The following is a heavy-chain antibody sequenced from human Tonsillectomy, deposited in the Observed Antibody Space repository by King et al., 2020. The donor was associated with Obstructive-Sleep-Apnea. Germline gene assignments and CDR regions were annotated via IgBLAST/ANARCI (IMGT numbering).Heavy chain of an antibody. V-gene: IGHV3-23*04. CDR2: ISGSGGST. Sequence: VQLVESGGGLVQPGGSLRLSCAASGFTFSSYAMSWVRQAPGKGLEWVSAISGSGGSTYYPDSVKGRFTISRDNSKNTLYLPMNSLRAEDTAVYYWAKARVLWFGELDWGQGTLVTVSS. J-gene: IGHJ4*02. CDR3: AKARVLWFGELD. D-gene: IGHD3-10*01. CDR1: GFTFSSYA.